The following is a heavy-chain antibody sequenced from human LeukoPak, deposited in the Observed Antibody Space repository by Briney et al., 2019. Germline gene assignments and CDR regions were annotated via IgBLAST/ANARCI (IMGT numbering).Heavy chain of an antibody. CDR3: ARAGGYYGSGSFLDY. CDR2: IYHSGST. Sequence: PSETLSLTCTVSRYDINSVYYWGWIRQPPGKGLEGIGSIYHSGSTYYNASLKSRVTISMDTSRNKFSLNLNSVTAADTAVYYCARAGGYYGSGSFLDYWGQGLLVTVSS. D-gene: IGHD3-10*01. V-gene: IGHV4-38-2*02. J-gene: IGHJ4*02. CDR1: RYDINSVYY.